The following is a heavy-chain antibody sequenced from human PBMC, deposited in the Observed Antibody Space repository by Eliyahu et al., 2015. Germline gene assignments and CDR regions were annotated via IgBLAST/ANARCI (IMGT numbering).Heavy chain of an antibody. J-gene: IGHJ4*02. CDR1: GFSLTXREVC. CDR3: ARTVAVATKYFDY. Sequence: QVTLRESGPALVKPTQTLXLTCTFSGFSLTXREVCVXWIRQPPGKXLEWLALINWDDDKYYRTSLKTRLTISKDSSKNQVVLTMTNMDPVDTATYYCARTVAVATKYFDYWGQGTQVNV. CDR2: INWDDDK. V-gene: IGHV2-70*13. D-gene: IGHD2-2*01.